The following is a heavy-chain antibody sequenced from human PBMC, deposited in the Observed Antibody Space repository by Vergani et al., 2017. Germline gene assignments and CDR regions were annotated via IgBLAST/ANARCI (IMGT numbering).Heavy chain of an antibody. Sequence: QVQLVQSGAEVKKPGASVKVSCKASGYTFTSYDINWVRQATGQGLEWMGWMNPNSGNTGYAQKFQGRVTMSRNTSISTAYMELSRLRSEDTAVYYCAXAFCDFWSGYHFRWFDPWGQGTLVTVSS. CDR1: GYTFTSYD. CDR3: AXAFCDFWSGYHFRWFDP. J-gene: IGHJ5*02. V-gene: IGHV1-8*01. D-gene: IGHD3-3*01. CDR2: MNPNSGNT.